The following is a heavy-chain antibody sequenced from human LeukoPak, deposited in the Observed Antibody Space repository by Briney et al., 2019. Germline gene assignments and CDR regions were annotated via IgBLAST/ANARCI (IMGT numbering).Heavy chain of an antibody. CDR1: GFIFPSYW. V-gene: IGHV3-7*01. D-gene: IGHD3-3*01. Sequence: GGSLRLSCTGSGFIFPSYWMTWVRQAPGKGLEWVANIKEDGSEKYYVDSVKGRFTISRDNAKKSLFLEMNSLRDKDTAVYYCARVRVFGVVPNDYWGQGTLVTVSS. CDR3: ARVRVFGVVPNDY. J-gene: IGHJ4*02. CDR2: IKEDGSEK.